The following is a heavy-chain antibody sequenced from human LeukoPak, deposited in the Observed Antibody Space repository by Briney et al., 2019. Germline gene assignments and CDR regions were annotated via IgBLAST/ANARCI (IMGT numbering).Heavy chain of an antibody. D-gene: IGHD3-10*01. CDR3: ARANYYGSGKKDLDY. Sequence: GASVKLSCKASGYTFTTYDINWVRQATGQGLEWMGWMNPNSGDTGYAQKFQGRVTMTRNTSMTTAYMELSSLRAEDTAVYYCARANYYGSGKKDLDYWGQGTLVTVSS. CDR2: MNPNSGDT. V-gene: IGHV1-8*01. CDR1: GYTFTTYD. J-gene: IGHJ4*02.